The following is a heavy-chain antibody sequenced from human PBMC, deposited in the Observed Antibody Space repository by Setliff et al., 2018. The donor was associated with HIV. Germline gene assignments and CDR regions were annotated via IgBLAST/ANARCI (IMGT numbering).Heavy chain of an antibody. CDR3: AHVDGGGNSAYFDF. Sequence: SGPTLVNPTQTLTLTCTFSGFSLTTSGIRVTWVRQPPGKALEWLARIDWEDDKFYSTSLKTRLTISKDTSKNQVVLTMTNMGPLDTATYYCAHVDGGGNSAYFDFWGQGTLVTVSS. V-gene: IGHV2-70*04. D-gene: IGHD2-21*02. CDR2: IDWEDDK. CDR1: GFSLTTSGIR. J-gene: IGHJ4*02.